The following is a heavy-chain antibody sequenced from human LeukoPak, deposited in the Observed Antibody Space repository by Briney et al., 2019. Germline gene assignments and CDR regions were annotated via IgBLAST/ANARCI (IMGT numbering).Heavy chain of an antibody. Sequence: SETLSLTCAVYGGSFSGYYWSWIRQPPGKGLEWIGVINHSGSTNYNPSLKSRVTISVDTSKNQFSLKLSSVTAADTAVYYCALPKMDVWGQGTTVTVSS. CDR3: ALPKMDV. V-gene: IGHV4-34*01. CDR2: INHSGST. CDR1: GGSFSGYY. J-gene: IGHJ6*02.